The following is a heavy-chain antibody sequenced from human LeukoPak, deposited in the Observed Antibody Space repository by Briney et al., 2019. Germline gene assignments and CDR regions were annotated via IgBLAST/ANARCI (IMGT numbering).Heavy chain of an antibody. J-gene: IGHJ4*02. V-gene: IGHV3-21*01. CDR1: GFTFSSYS. CDR2: ISSSSSYI. Sequence: GGSLRLSCAASGFTFSSYSMNWVRQAPGKGLEWVSSISSSSSYIYYADSVKGRFTISRDNAKNSLYLQMNSLRAEDTAVYYCAKPSGWYGLMMGEVDYWGQGTLVTVSS. CDR3: AKPSGWYGLMMGEVDY. D-gene: IGHD6-19*01.